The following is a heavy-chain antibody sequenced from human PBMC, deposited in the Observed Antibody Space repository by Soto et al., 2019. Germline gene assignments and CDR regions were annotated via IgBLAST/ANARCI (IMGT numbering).Heavy chain of an antibody. V-gene: IGHV4-39*01. CDR3: ARHPGYAVPTVYATHYFNY. CDR2: IYYTGST. Sequence: QLQLQESGPGLVKPSETLSLTCTVSGDSISSNNYYCAWIRQPPGKGLEWIGSIYYTGSTYYNPSLKSRVAMSVDTSETRFSLRLSFVTAADTAVYYCARHPGYAVPTVYATHYFNYWGQGILVTVS. J-gene: IGHJ4*02. D-gene: IGHD2-8*01. CDR1: GDSISSNNYY.